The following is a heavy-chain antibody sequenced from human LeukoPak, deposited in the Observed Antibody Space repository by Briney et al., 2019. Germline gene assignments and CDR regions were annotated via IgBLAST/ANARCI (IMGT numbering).Heavy chain of an antibody. CDR3: ASPTVTTNKVSHDAFDI. V-gene: IGHV3-23*01. CDR1: GFTFSSYG. D-gene: IGHD4-17*01. CDR2: ISGSGGST. J-gene: IGHJ3*02. Sequence: GGSLRLSCAASGFTFSSYGLNWVRQAPGKGLEWVSVISGSGGSTYYADSVKGRFTISRDNAKNSLYLQMNSLRAEDTAVYYCASPTVTTNKVSHDAFDIWGQGTMVTVSS.